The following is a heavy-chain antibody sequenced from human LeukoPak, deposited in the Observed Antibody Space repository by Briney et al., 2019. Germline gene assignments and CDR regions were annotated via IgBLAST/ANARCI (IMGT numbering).Heavy chain of an antibody. V-gene: IGHV3-21*01. D-gene: IGHD1-26*01. Sequence: GGSLRLSCAASGFTFSSYSMNWVRQAPGKGLEWVSSISSSSSYIYYADSVKGRFTISRDNAKNSLYLQMNSLRAEDTAVYYCARALYSGSYYDYFDYWGQGTLVTVSS. CDR2: ISSSSSYI. J-gene: IGHJ4*02. CDR3: ARALYSGSYYDYFDY. CDR1: GFTFSSYS.